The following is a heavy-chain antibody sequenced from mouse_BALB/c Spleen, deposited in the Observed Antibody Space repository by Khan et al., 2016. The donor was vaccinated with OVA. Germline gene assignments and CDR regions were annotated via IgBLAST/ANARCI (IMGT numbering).Heavy chain of an antibody. V-gene: IGHV1S33*01. CDR3: EEEGLRVVAMGY. D-gene: IGHD2-4*01. J-gene: IGHJ4*01. CDR2: IYPGDGSR. Sequence: LQQSGPELVKPGALVKISCKASGYSFTSYDINWVKQRPGQGLEWIGWIYPGDGSRKDNEKFKGKATLTADKSSSTAYMQRSSRTTQNSAVYFCEEEGLRVVAMGYWGQETSVTVSS. CDR1: GYSFTSYD.